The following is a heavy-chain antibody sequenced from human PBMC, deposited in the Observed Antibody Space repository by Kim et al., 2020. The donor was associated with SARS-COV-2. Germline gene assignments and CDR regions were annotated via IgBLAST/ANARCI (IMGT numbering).Heavy chain of an antibody. Sequence: SVKVSCKASGGTFSSYAISWVRQAPGQGLEWMGGIIPIFGTANYAQKFQGRVTITADESTSTAYMELSSLRSEDTAVYYCARDQVGGYYGDVTSSGQGTPGTVSS. CDR2: IIPIFGTA. V-gene: IGHV1-69*13. CDR3: ARDQVGGYYGDVTS. J-gene: IGHJ5*02. CDR1: GGTFSSYA. D-gene: IGHD4-17*01.